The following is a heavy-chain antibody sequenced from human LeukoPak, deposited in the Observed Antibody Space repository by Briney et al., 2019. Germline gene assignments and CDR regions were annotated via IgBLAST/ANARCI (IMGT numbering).Heavy chain of an antibody. Sequence: PGGSLRLSCAASGFIFDDYAMHWVRQAPGKGLEWVSGISWNSGSIAYADSVKGRFTISRDNAKNSLYLQMNSLRTEDTALYYCARGLGGDQGYFDLWGRGTLATVSS. V-gene: IGHV3-9*01. CDR3: ARGLGGDQGYFDL. J-gene: IGHJ2*01. CDR1: GFIFDDYA. D-gene: IGHD3-10*01. CDR2: ISWNSGSI.